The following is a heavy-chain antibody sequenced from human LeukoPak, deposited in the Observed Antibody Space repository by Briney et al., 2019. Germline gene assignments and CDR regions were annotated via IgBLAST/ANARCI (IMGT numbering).Heavy chain of an antibody. CDR3: ARLFSYPVVIFDY. V-gene: IGHV4-34*01. CDR2: IYHSGST. Sequence: SETLSLTCAVYGGSFSGYYWSWIRQPPGKGLEWIGSIYHSGSTYYNPSLKSRVTISVDTSKNQFSLKLSSVTAADTAVYYCARLFSYPVVIFDYWGQGTLVTVSS. J-gene: IGHJ4*02. D-gene: IGHD3-22*01. CDR1: GGSFSGYY.